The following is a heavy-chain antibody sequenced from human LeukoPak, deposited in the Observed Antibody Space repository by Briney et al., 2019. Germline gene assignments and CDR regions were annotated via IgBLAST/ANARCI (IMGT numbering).Heavy chain of an antibody. CDR1: GFTFSHAW. Sequence: GGSLRLSCVASGFTFSHAWMSWVRQAPGKGLEWVSYISSSGSTIYYADSVKGRFTISRDNSKNTLYLQMNSLRAEDTAIYYCAKDHYYDSGGYSYFDYWGQGTLVTVSS. D-gene: IGHD3-22*01. CDR2: ISSSGSTI. J-gene: IGHJ4*02. CDR3: AKDHYYDSGGYSYFDY. V-gene: IGHV3-11*01.